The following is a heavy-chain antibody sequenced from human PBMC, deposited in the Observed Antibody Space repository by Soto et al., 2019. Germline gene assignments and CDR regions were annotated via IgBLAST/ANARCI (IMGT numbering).Heavy chain of an antibody. CDR1: GGTFSSYA. CDR2: IIPIFGTA. D-gene: IGHD3-22*01. Sequence: QVQLVQSGAEVKKPGSSVKVSCKASGGTFSSYAISWVRQAPGQGLEWMGGIIPIFGTANYAQKFQGRVTITADESTSTAYMELSRLRSEDTAVYYCAGVSGGYYDSSGYSFDYWGQGTLVTVSS. CDR3: AGVSGGYYDSSGYSFDY. V-gene: IGHV1-69*01. J-gene: IGHJ4*02.